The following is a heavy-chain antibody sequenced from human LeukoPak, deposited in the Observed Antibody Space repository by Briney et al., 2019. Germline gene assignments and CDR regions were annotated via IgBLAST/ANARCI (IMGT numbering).Heavy chain of an antibody. V-gene: IGHV3-21*01. Sequence: GGSLGLSCAASGFTFSSYSMNWVRQAPGKGLEWVSSISSSSSYIYYADSVKGRFTISRDNAKNSLYLQMNSLRAEDTAVYYCAREARAVTGGAFDIWGQGTMVTVSS. J-gene: IGHJ3*02. CDR2: ISSSSSYI. CDR1: GFTFSSYS. CDR3: AREARAVTGGAFDI. D-gene: IGHD6-19*01.